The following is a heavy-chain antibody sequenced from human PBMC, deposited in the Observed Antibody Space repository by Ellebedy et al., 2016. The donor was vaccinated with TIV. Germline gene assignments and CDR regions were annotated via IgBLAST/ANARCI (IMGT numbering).Heavy chain of an antibody. CDR1: GYTFTSYY. V-gene: IGHV1-46*01. D-gene: IGHD2-21*02. J-gene: IGHJ4*02. CDR3: ARDQGPYAYCGGDCYSEFDY. Sequence: ASVKVSCKASGYTFTSYYMHWVRQAPGQGLEWMGIINPSGGSTSYAQKFQGRVTMTRDTSTSTVYMELSSLRSEDTAVYYCARDQGPYAYCGGDCYSEFDYWGQGTLVTVSS. CDR2: INPSGGST.